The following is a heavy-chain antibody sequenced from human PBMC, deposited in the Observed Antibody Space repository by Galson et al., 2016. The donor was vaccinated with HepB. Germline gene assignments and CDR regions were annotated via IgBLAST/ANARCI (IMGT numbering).Heavy chain of an antibody. CDR3: ASHRRSGNYYLGDGMDG. J-gene: IGHJ6*02. D-gene: IGHD1-26*01. Sequence: SETLSLTCSVSGAPFNSSGYYWAWIRQPPGKGLEWIGSIYYGERTSYNPSLKTRVTISVDTSKNQFSLMLTYVTAADTAVCYYASHRRSGNYYLGDGMDGWGQGTTVTVSS. CDR1: GAPFNSSGYY. CDR2: IYYGERT. V-gene: IGHV4-39*01.